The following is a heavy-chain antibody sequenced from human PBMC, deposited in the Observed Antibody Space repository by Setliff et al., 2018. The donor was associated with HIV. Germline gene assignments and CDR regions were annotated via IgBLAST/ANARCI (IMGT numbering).Heavy chain of an antibody. Sequence: PGGSLRLSCTASGFTVTDAWMNWARQAPGKGLEWISYITKRADETHYADSVKGRFSISRDTAKNSLYLQMNSLRAEDTAVYYCAKDGYSDYLNSYFDYWGQGTLVTVSS. D-gene: IGHD4-17*01. J-gene: IGHJ4*02. CDR2: ITKRADET. CDR3: AKDGYSDYLNSYFDY. V-gene: IGHV3-11*05. CDR1: GFTVTDAW.